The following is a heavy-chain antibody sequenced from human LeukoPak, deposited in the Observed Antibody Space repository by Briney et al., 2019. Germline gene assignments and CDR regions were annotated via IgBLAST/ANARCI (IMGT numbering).Heavy chain of an antibody. Sequence: PGGSLRLSCTASGFNFGDYAMSWVRQAPGKGLEWVGRFERKADGGTVDYDAPVKGRFTISGDDSKNTLFLQMNSLEIDDTAVYYCTTGGHYYGSWGQGTLVTVSS. CDR3: TTGGHYYGS. V-gene: IGHV3-15*04. D-gene: IGHD3-10*01. CDR1: GFNFGDYA. CDR2: FERKADGGTV. J-gene: IGHJ5*02.